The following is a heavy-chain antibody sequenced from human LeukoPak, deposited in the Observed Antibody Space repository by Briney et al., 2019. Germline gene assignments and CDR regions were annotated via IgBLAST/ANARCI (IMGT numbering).Heavy chain of an antibody. CDR2: INHSGST. V-gene: IGHV4-34*01. CDR1: GGSFSGYY. CDR3: ASGRPPSYYYYYYMDV. J-gene: IGHJ6*03. Sequence: SETLSLTCAVYGGSFSGYYWSWIRQPPGKGVEWIGEINHSGSTNYNPSLKSRVTISVDTSKNQFSLKLSSVTAADTAVYYCASGRPPSYYYYYYMDVWGKGTTVTVSS.